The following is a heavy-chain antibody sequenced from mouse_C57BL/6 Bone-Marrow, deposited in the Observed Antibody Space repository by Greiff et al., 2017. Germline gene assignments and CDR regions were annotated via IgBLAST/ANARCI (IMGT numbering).Heavy chain of an antibody. V-gene: IGHV5-4*03. J-gene: IGHJ1*03. CDR1: GFTFSSYA. D-gene: IGHD1-1*01. CDR3: ARALWHWYCDV. CDR2: ISDGGSYT. Sequence: EVKLVESGGGLVKPGGSLKLSCAASGFTFSSYAMSWVRQTPEKRLEWVATISDGGSYTYYPDNVKGRFTISRDNAKNNLYLQMSHLKSEDTAMYYCARALWHWYCDVWGTGTTVTVSS.